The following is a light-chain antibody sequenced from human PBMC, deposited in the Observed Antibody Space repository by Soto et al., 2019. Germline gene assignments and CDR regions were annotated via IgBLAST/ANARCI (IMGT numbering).Light chain of an antibody. V-gene: IGKV3-11*01. CDR1: ESVGSY. J-gene: IGKJ2*01. CDR2: DVS. Sequence: EIVLTQSPGTLSLSPGERATLSCRASESVGSYLAWYQQKPGQAPRLLIFDVSKRAAGIPARFSGSGSGTDFTLTISSLEPEDFAVYYCQQRINWPRDTFGQGTKLEIK. CDR3: QQRINWPRDT.